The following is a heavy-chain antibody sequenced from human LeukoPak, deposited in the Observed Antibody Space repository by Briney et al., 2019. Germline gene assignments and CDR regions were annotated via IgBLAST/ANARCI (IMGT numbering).Heavy chain of an antibody. CDR3: ARVELWDSSGYYLYYFDY. CDR2: INPNSGGT. V-gene: IGHV1-2*02. CDR1: GYTFTGYY. D-gene: IGHD3-22*01. J-gene: IGHJ4*02. Sequence: GASVKVSCKASGYTFTGYYMHWVRQAPGQGREWMGWINPNSGGTNYAQKFQGRVTMTRDTSISTAYMELSRLRSDDTAVYYCARVELWDSSGYYLYYFDYWGQGTLVTVSS.